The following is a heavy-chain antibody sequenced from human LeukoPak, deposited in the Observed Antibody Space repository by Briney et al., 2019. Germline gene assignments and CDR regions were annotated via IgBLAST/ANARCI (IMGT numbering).Heavy chain of an antibody. CDR2: IYDSGST. V-gene: IGHV4-61*05. Sequence: SETLSLTCTVSGGSISSTTYFWGWIRQPPGKGLEWIGHIYDSGSTTYNPSLKSRVTISVDTSKNQFSLKLSSVTAADTAVYYCARGRIGGPKAPFDYWGQGTLVTVSS. D-gene: IGHD3-16*01. CDR3: ARGRIGGPKAPFDY. CDR1: GGSISSTTYF. J-gene: IGHJ4*02.